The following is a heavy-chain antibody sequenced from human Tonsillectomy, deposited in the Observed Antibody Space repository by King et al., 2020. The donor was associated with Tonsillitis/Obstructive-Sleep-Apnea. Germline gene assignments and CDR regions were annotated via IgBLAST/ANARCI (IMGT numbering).Heavy chain of an antibody. Sequence: QLVQSGAEVKKPGESLKISCEGSGYSFTTYWIVWVRQMPGKGLEWMVIIYPVDSDTRYSPSFQGQFTISADKSISTAYLQWSSLKASDTAMYYCARHRTSGSLEPGGYWGQGTLVTVSS. CDR2: IYPVDSDT. J-gene: IGHJ4*02. D-gene: IGHD1-26*01. V-gene: IGHV5-51*01. CDR1: GYSFTTYW. CDR3: ARHRTSGSLEPGGY.